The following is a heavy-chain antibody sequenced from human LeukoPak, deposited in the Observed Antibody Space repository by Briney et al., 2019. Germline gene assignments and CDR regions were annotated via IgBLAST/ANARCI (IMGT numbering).Heavy chain of an antibody. D-gene: IGHD3-22*01. CDR2: IYYSGST. CDR3: ARLFLSMIVVDY. J-gene: IGHJ4*02. Sequence: SETLSLTCTVSGGSISGSIYYWSWIRQHPGKGLEWIGYIYYSGSTYYNPSLKSRVTISVDTSKNQFSLKLSSVTAADTAVYYCARLFLSMIVVDYWGQGTLVTVSS. CDR1: GGSISGSIYY. V-gene: IGHV4-31*03.